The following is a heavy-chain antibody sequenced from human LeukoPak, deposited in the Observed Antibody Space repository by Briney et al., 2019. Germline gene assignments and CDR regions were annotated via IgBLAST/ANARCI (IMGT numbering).Heavy chain of an antibody. D-gene: IGHD6-19*01. V-gene: IGHV3-7*01. J-gene: IGHJ6*03. Sequence: GGSLRLSCAASGFTFSGYWMSWVRQAPGKGLERVANIKQDGSEKYYVDSVKCRFTISRDNAKNSLYLRMSSLRVEDTAVYSCARVIAVPGTPYDYYYMDVWGKGTTVTVSS. CDR1: GFTFSGYW. CDR3: ARVIAVPGTPYDYYYMDV. CDR2: IKQDGSEK.